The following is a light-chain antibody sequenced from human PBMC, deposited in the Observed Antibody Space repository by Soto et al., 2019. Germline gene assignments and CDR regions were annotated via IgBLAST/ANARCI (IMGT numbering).Light chain of an antibody. Sequence: EIVMTQSPATLSLSPGERATLSCRASQTFSSNYLAWCQQRPGQAPRLLIYGASSRATGIPDRFSGSGSGTDFTLTISRLEPEDFAVYYCQQYGSSPQTFGQGTKVDIK. V-gene: IGKV3-20*01. J-gene: IGKJ1*01. CDR2: GAS. CDR3: QQYGSSPQT. CDR1: QTFSSNY.